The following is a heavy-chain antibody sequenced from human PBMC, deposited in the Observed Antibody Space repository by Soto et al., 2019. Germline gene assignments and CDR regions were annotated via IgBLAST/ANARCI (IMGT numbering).Heavy chain of an antibody. CDR3: AKDEGAEDDILTGYPLFDD. V-gene: IGHV3-30*18. D-gene: IGHD3-9*01. Sequence: QVQLVESGGGVVQPGRSLRLSCAASGFNFRSYGMHWVRQAPGKGLEWVAVISYDGSAKWYVDSVNGRFTISRDTSKNIPYLQMNSLRDEDTAVYYCAKDEGAEDDILTGYPLFDDRGQGILVTVST. CDR1: GFNFRSYG. J-gene: IGHJ4*02. CDR2: ISYDGSAK.